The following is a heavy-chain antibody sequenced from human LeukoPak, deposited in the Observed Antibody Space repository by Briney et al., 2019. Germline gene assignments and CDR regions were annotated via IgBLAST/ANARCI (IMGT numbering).Heavy chain of an antibody. Sequence: GGSLRLSCVASGFTFSSYEMNWVRQAPGKGLVWVSRVNGDGTTTTYADSVKGRFTISRDNAKNTLYLQMNSLRAEDTAVYFCARGPRYSFGSAFDYWGQGTLVTVSS. V-gene: IGHV3-74*01. D-gene: IGHD5-18*01. J-gene: IGHJ4*02. CDR2: VNGDGTTT. CDR3: ARGPRYSFGSAFDY. CDR1: GFTFSSYE.